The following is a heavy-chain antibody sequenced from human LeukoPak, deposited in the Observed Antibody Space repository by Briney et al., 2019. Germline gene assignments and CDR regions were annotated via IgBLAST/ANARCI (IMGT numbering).Heavy chain of an antibody. J-gene: IGHJ3*02. CDR2: IYHSGST. CDR3: ARLGWQWLVYAFDI. V-gene: IGHV4-38-2*02. Sequence: PSETLSLTCTVSGYSISSGYHWGWIRQPPGKGLEWIGSIYHSGSTYYNPSLKNRVTISVDTSKNQFSLKLSSVTAADTAVYYCARLGWQWLVYAFDIWGQGTMVTVSS. D-gene: IGHD6-19*01. CDR1: GYSISSGYH.